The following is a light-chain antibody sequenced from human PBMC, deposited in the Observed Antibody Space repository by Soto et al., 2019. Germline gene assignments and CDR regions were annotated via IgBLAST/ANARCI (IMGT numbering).Light chain of an antibody. J-gene: IGLJ3*02. CDR2: KDS. Sequence: SYELTQPSSVSVSPGQTARITCPGDVLAKKYARWFQQKPGQAPVLVIYKDSERPSGIPERFSGSSSGTTVTLTISGAQVEDEADYYCYSAADNNGAVFGGGTKLTVL. CDR3: YSAADNNGAV. CDR1: VLAKKY. V-gene: IGLV3-27*01.